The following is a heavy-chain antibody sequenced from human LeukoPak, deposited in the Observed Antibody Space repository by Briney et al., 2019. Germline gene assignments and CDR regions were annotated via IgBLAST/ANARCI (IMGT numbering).Heavy chain of an antibody. CDR2: IWCDGSSK. Sequence: GGSLRLSCAASGFTFSSCDMHWVRQAPAKGLEWVAVIWCDGSSKYYADSVKGRFTISRDNSKNTLYLQMDSLRAEDTAVYYCARVHSSSWAYFDNWGQGTLVTVSS. CDR1: GFTFSSCD. CDR3: ARVHSSSWAYFDN. D-gene: IGHD6-13*01. J-gene: IGHJ4*02. V-gene: IGHV3-33*01.